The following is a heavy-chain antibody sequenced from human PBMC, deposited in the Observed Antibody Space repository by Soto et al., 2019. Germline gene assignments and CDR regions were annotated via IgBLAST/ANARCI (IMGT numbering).Heavy chain of an antibody. V-gene: IGHV3-33*01. J-gene: IGHJ5*02. CDR1: GFTFSSYG. Sequence: GGSLRLSCAASGFTFSSYGMHWVRQAPGKGLEWVAVIWYDGSNKYYADSVKGRFTISRDNSKNTLYLQMNSLRAEDTAVYYCAREIANSGYDLEYWFDPWGQGTLGTVSS. CDR2: IWYDGSNK. CDR3: AREIANSGYDLEYWFDP. D-gene: IGHD5-12*01.